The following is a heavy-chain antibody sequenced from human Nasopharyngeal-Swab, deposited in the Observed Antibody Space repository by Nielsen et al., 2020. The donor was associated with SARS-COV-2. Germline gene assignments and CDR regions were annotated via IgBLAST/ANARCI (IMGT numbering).Heavy chain of an antibody. CDR3: ARDVGDLSVFFDF. J-gene: IGHJ4*02. D-gene: IGHD4-17*01. V-gene: IGHV4-4*02. CDR2: IYHHGNT. Sequence: WIRQPPGKGLEWIGEIYHHGNTNYNPSLKSRVTISVDKSKNQFSLSLRSVTAADTAVYYCARDVGDLSVFFDFWGQGTPVIVSS.